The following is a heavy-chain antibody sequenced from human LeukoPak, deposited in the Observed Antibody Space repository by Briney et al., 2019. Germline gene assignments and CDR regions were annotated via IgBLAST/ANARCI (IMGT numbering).Heavy chain of an antibody. D-gene: IGHD3-10*01. J-gene: IGHJ3*02. Sequence: GESLQISCKGSGYSFTSYWIGWVRQMPGKGLEWMGIIYPGDSDTRYSPSFQGQVTISADKSISTAYLQWSSLKASDTAMYYCARSGYYYGSGSPARAFDIWGQGTMVTVSS. CDR1: GYSFTSYW. CDR3: ARSGYYYGSGSPARAFDI. V-gene: IGHV5-51*01. CDR2: IYPGDSDT.